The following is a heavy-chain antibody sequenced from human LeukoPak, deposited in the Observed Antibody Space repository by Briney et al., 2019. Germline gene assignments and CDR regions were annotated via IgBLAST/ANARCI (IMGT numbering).Heavy chain of an antibody. CDR1: GFTLSSYA. V-gene: IGHV3-30*03. D-gene: IGHD5-18*01. CDR2: MSFDVRNT. Sequence: GSLRLSCAASGFTLSSYAIHWFRQAPGKGLEWVAVMSFDVRNTYYSESVKGRFTITRDNFRNTLYLQMNSLRTEDTAVYYCAFLEGYSYGTGSSYGTDVWGQGTAVTVS. J-gene: IGHJ6*02. CDR3: AFLEGYSYGTGSSYGTDV.